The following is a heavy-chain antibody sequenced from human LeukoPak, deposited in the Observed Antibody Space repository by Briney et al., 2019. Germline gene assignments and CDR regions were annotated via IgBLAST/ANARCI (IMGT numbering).Heavy chain of an antibody. Sequence: GGSLRLSCAASGFTFSSYAMHWVRQAPGKGLEWVAVISYDGSNKYYADSVKGRFTISRDNSKNTLYLQMNSLRAEDTAVYYGVLEYYYYGMDVWGQGTTVTVSS. CDR2: ISYDGSNK. J-gene: IGHJ6*02. CDR1: GFTFSSYA. D-gene: IGHD4/OR15-4a*01. CDR3: VLEYYYYGMDV. V-gene: IGHV3-30-3*02.